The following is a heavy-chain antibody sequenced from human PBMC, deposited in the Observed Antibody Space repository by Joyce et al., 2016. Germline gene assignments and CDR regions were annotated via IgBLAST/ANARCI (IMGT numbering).Heavy chain of an antibody. D-gene: IGHD5-24*01. J-gene: IGHJ4*02. CDR3: ARDDIDGYNYFEY. CDR2: IYFTGST. V-gene: IGHV4-59*13. CDR1: GDSISQKY. Sequence: QVQLQESGPGLVKPSETLSLTCSVSGDSISQKYWNWIWQPPGKGLEWIEYIYFTGSTNYNPSLKGRVTMSVDTSKSQFSLTLTSVTSADTAVYYCARDDIDGYNYFEYWGQGILVTVSS.